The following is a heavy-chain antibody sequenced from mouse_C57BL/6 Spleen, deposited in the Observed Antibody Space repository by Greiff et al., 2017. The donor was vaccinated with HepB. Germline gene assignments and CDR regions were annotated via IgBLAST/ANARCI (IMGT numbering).Heavy chain of an antibody. CDR2: IRNKANGYTT. Sequence: DVMLVESGGGLVQPGGSLSLSCAASGFTFTDYYMSWVRQPPGKALEWLGFIRNKANGYTTEYSASVKGRFTISRDNSQSILYLQMNALRAEDSATYYCARYVYYSSSMDYWGQGTSVTVSS. CDR3: ARYVYYSSSMDY. J-gene: IGHJ4*01. D-gene: IGHD2-5*01. CDR1: GFTFTDYY. V-gene: IGHV7-3*01.